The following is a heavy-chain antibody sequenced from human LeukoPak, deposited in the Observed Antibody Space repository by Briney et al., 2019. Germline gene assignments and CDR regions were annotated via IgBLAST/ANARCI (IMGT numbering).Heavy chain of an antibody. Sequence: PSETLSLTCTVSGVSISSSNYYWGWIRQPPGKGLEWIGSIFYSGSTFYNPSLKSRVTISIDTSKNQFSLKLNSVTAADTAVYYCARDDGGYDSFFDYWGQGTLVTVSS. CDR2: IFYSGST. D-gene: IGHD5-12*01. V-gene: IGHV4-39*07. J-gene: IGHJ4*02. CDR1: GVSISSSNYY. CDR3: ARDDGGYDSFFDY.